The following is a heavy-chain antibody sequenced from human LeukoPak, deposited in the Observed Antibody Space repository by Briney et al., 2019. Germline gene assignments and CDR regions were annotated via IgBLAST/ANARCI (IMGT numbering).Heavy chain of an antibody. CDR1: GFTFSNYA. V-gene: IGHV3-23*01. CDR2: ILGSGGST. D-gene: IGHD3-9*01. J-gene: IGHJ4*02. CDR3: AKWGDYDVLTGYYVPDY. Sequence: PGGSLRLSCAASGFTFSNYAMSWVRQAPGEGLEWVSAILGSGGSTYYADSVKGRFTVSRDNSKSTLYLQMNSQRAEDTALYYCAKWGDYDVLTGYYVPDYWGQGTLVTVSS.